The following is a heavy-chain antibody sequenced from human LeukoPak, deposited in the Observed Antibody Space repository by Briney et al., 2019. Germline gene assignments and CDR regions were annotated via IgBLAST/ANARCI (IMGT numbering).Heavy chain of an antibody. Sequence: GGSLRLSCAASGFTFTSYSMNWVRQAPGKGLEWVSTISGGGGSTYYADSVKGRFTISRDNSKNTLYLQVNSLRAEDTAVYYCATATSWSYYYGINVWGQGTTVTVSS. D-gene: IGHD2-15*01. CDR2: ISGGGGST. CDR1: GFTFTSYS. V-gene: IGHV3-23*01. J-gene: IGHJ6*02. CDR3: ATATSWSYYYGINV.